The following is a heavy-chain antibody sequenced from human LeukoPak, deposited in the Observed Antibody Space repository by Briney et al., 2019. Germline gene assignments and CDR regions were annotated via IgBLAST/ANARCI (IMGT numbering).Heavy chain of an antibody. J-gene: IGHJ3*02. V-gene: IGHV3-23*01. Sequence: GGSLRLSCAASGFTFSNYALSWVRQVPGKGLEWVSAISGGSSAIYYADYVKGRFTISRDNSKNTLYLQMNSLRAEDTAVYYCARDLGAYCGGDCYSHAFDIWGQGTMVTVSS. CDR1: GFTFSNYA. D-gene: IGHD2-21*02. CDR3: ARDLGAYCGGDCYSHAFDI. CDR2: ISGGSSAI.